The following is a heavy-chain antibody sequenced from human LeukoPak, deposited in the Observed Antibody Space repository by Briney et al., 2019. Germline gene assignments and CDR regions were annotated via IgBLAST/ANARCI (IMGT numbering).Heavy chain of an antibody. CDR1: GFTFSSYS. CDR3: ARKLLGGNWFDP. D-gene: IGHD1-26*01. CDR2: ISSSSSTI. J-gene: IGHJ5*02. V-gene: IGHV3-48*02. Sequence: PGGSLRLSCAASGFTFSSYSMNWVRQAPGRGLEWVSYISSSSSTIYYADSVKGRFTISRDNAKNSLYLQMNSLRDEDTAVYYCARKLLGGNWFDPWGQGTLVTVSS.